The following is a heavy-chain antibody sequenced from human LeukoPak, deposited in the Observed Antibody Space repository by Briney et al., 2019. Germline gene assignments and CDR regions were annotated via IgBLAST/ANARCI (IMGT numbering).Heavy chain of an antibody. CDR3: VKCTAACQHTYFDP. CDR1: GFTFSAYA. D-gene: IGHD2-8*02. V-gene: IGHV3-23*01. Sequence: PGGSLRLSCAASGFTFSAYAMSWVRQAPGKGLEWVSAISVSGVTTPCADSVKGRFTISRDNSKNTLYLQMNSLRAEDTAVYYCVKCTAACQHTYFDPWGQETLVTVSS. CDR2: ISVSGVTT. J-gene: IGHJ5*02.